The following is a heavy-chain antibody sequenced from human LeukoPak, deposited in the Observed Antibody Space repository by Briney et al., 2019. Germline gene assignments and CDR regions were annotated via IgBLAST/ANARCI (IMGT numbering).Heavy chain of an antibody. Sequence: ASVKVSCKASGYTFSSYDINWVRQATGQGLEWMGRMNPNSGNTGYAQKFQGRVTMTRNTSISTAYMELSSLRSEDTAVYYCVRGERWDYYYYYMDVWGKGTTVTVSS. CDR2: MNPNSGNT. J-gene: IGHJ6*03. CDR3: VRGERWDYYYYYMDV. D-gene: IGHD4-23*01. CDR1: GYTFSSYD. V-gene: IGHV1-8*01.